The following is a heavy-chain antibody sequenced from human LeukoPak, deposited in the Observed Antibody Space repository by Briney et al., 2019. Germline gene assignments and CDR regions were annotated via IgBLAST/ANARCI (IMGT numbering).Heavy chain of an antibody. CDR3: ASLDYYYMDV. CDR2: INSSSSTI. CDR1: GFTFSSYS. J-gene: IGHJ6*03. Sequence: GGSLRLSCAASGFTFSSYSMNWVRQAPGKGLEWVSYINSSSSTIYYADSVKGRFTISRDNAKNSLYLQMNSLRAEDTAVYYCASLDYYYMDVWGKGTTVTVSS. V-gene: IGHV3-48*01.